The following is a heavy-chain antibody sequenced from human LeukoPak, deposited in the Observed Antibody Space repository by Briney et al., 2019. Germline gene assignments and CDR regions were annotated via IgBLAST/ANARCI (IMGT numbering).Heavy chain of an antibody. CDR3: ARDTSFTGIAVAGTYYYYYMDV. CDR1: GYTFTGYY. CDR2: INPNSGGT. D-gene: IGHD6-19*01. V-gene: IGHV1-2*02. J-gene: IGHJ6*03. Sequence: GASVKVSCKASGYTFTGYYMHWVRQAPGQGLEWMGWINPNSGGTNYAQNFQGRVTLTRDTSISTGYMELSRLRSDDTAVYYCARDTSFTGIAVAGTYYYYYMDVWGKGTTVTVSS.